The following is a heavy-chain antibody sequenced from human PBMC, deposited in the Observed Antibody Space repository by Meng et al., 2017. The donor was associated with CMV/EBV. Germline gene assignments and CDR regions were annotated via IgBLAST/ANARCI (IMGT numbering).Heavy chain of an antibody. CDR2: INPNSGGT. CDR3: ARVGRYFVVLDY. D-gene: IGHD3-9*01. Sequence: ASVKVSCKASGYTFTSYGISWVRQAPGQGLEWMGWINPNSGGTNYAQKFQGRVTMTRDTSISTAYMELSRLRSDDTAVYYCARVGRYFVVLDYWGQGTLVTVSS. CDR1: GYTFTSYG. V-gene: IGHV1-2*02. J-gene: IGHJ4*02.